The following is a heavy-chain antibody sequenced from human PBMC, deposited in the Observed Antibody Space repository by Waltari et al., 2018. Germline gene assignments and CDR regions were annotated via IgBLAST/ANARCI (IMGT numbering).Heavy chain of an antibody. CDR2: VFTSGRT. CDR3: ARAQERRDAFDF. D-gene: IGHD1-1*01. CDR1: GGSMSNNY. Sequence: QVQLQESGPGLVKPSETLSLTCTVSGGSMSNNYWNWIRQPAGKGLEYIGRVFTSGRTNYNPSLNIRVTMSIDTSKGQFSLELTSVTAADTAIYYCARAQERRDAFDFWGKGTMVTVSS. V-gene: IGHV4-4*07. J-gene: IGHJ3*01.